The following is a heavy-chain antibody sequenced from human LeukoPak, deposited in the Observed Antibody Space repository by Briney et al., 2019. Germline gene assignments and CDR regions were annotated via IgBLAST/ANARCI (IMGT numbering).Heavy chain of an antibody. CDR3: ARLNIVVVPAAPRDAFDI. CDR1: GGSISTYQ. Sequence: SETLSLTCTVSGGSISTYQWSWIRQPPGKGLEWIGYIYYNGNTNYNPSLKSRVTISVDTSKNQFSLKLSSVTAADTAVYYCARLNIVVVPAAPRDAFDIWGQGTMVTVSS. J-gene: IGHJ3*02. CDR2: IYYNGNT. D-gene: IGHD2-2*01. V-gene: IGHV4-59*12.